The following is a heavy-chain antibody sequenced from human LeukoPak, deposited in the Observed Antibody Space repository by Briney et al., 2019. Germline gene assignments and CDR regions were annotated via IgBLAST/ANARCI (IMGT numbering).Heavy chain of an antibody. CDR3: VKDRSIAAPNNDSFDS. V-gene: IGHV3-64D*06. D-gene: IGHD6-6*01. CDR1: GFTFNRFY. J-gene: IGHJ4*02. Sequence: GGSLRLSCSASGFTFNRFYLHWVRQAPGKGLEFVSHISSNGATTYYADSVKGRFTISRDNSKNTLYLQMSSLRADDTAVYYCVKDRSIAAPNNDSFDSWGQGALVTVSS. CDR2: ISSNGATT.